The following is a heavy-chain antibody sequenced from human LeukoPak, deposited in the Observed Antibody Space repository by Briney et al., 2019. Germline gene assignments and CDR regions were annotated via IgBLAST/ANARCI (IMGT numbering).Heavy chain of an antibody. Sequence: PSETLSLTCTVSGGSISSYYWSWIRQPPGKGLEWIGYIYYSGSTYYNPSLKSRVTISVDTSKNQFSLKLSSVTAADTAVYYCAREIAAAGTNYWGRGTLVTVSS. D-gene: IGHD6-13*01. CDR1: GGSISSYY. V-gene: IGHV4-59*12. CDR3: AREIAAAGTNY. CDR2: IYYSGST. J-gene: IGHJ4*02.